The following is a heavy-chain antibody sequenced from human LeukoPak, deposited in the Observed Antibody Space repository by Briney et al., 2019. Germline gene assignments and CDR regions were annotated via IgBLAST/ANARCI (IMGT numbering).Heavy chain of an antibody. V-gene: IGHV3-9*01. CDR1: GFTFDGYA. CDR2: ISWNSGSI. D-gene: IGHD6-13*01. Sequence: AGGSLRLSCAASGFTFDGYAMHWVRQAPGKGLEWVSGISWNSGSIGYADSVKGRFTISRDNAKNTLYLQMNSLRAEDTAVYYCAKGGHSSSDTQIDYWGQGTLVTVSS. J-gene: IGHJ4*02. CDR3: AKGGHSSSDTQIDY.